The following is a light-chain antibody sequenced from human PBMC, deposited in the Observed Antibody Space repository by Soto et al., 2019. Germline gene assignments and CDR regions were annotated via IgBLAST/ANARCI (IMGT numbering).Light chain of an antibody. J-gene: IGKJ2*01. CDR2: ATS. CDR3: QQYDSSSYT. V-gene: IGKV3-20*01. Sequence: DIVLTQSPGTLSLSPGERATLSCRASQSLRTNYLAWYQQKPGQAPRLLIYATSTRASGIPDRFTGSGSGTVFTLTISSLGPEDFAVYYCQQYDSSSYTFGQGTKLEIK. CDR1: QSLRTNY.